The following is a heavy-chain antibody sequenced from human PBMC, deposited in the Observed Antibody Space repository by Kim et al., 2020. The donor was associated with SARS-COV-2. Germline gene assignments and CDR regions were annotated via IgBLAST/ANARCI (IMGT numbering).Heavy chain of an antibody. CDR2: ISYDGSNK. CDR1: GFTFSSYG. D-gene: IGHD3-9*01. J-gene: IGHJ4*02. V-gene: IGHV3-33*05. Sequence: GGSLRLSCAASGFTFSSYGMHWVRQAPGKGLEWVAVISYDGSNKYYADSVKGRFTISRDNSKNTLYLQMNSLRAEDTAVYYCARGGGYDILTGYYLDYWGQGTLVTVSS. CDR3: ARGGGYDILTGYYLDY.